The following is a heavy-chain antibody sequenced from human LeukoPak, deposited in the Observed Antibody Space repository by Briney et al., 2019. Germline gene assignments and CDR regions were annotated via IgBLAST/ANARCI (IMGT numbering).Heavy chain of an antibody. J-gene: IGHJ5*02. Sequence: GGSLRLSCAASGFTFSSYAISWVRQAPGQGREWMGGIIPIFGTANYAQKFQGRVTITADESTSTAYMELSSLRSEDTAVYYCARDHPTQPLPFDPWGQGTLVTVST. CDR2: IIPIFGTA. CDR3: ARDHPTQPLPFDP. V-gene: IGHV1-69*01. D-gene: IGHD4-17*01. CDR1: GFTFSSYA.